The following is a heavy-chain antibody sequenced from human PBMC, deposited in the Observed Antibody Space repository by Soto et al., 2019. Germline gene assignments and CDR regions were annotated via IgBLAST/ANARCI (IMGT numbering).Heavy chain of an antibody. J-gene: IGHJ3*02. V-gene: IGHV3-23*01. D-gene: IGHD6-19*01. CDR1: GFTFSSYA. Sequence: EVQLLESGGGLVQPGGSLRLSCAASGFTFSSYAMSWVRQAPGKGLEWVSAISGSGGSTYYADSVKGRFTISRDNSKNPLYLQMNILRAEDRAVYYCATRYSSGLYYGDAFDIWGQGTMVTVSS. CDR3: ATRYSSGLYYGDAFDI. CDR2: ISGSGGST.